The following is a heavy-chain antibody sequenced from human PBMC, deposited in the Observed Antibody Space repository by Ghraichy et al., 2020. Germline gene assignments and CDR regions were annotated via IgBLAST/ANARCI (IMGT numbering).Heavy chain of an antibody. CDR3: ARGDQYSSSWYRGGYYYYYGMDV. CDR1: GGSFSGYY. D-gene: IGHD6-13*01. CDR2: INHSGST. J-gene: IGHJ6*02. Sequence: SETLSLTCAVYGGSFSGYYWSWIRQPPGKGLEWIGEINHSGSTNYNPSLKSRVTISVDTSKNQFSLKLSSVTAADTAVYYCARGDQYSSSWYRGGYYYYYGMDVWGQGTTVTVSS. V-gene: IGHV4-34*01.